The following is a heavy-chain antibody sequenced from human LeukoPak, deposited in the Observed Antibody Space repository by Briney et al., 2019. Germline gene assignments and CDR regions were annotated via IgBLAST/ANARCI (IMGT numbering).Heavy chain of an antibody. D-gene: IGHD6-25*01. CDR3: ARRAADYYYYGMDV. V-gene: IGHV4-39*01. Sequence: ETLSLTCTVSGGSXSSSSYYWGWGRQPRGKGLEWIGSIYYSGSTYYNPSRKSRVTISVSTAKNQFSLKLSSVTAADTAVYYCARRAADYYYYGMDVWGQGTTVTVSS. CDR1: GGSXSSSSYY. J-gene: IGHJ6*02. CDR2: IYYSGST.